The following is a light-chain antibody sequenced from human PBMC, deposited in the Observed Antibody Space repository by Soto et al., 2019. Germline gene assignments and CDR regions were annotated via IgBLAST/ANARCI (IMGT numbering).Light chain of an antibody. V-gene: IGLV2-11*01. CDR3: SSPAGSSTVL. CDR1: SSVVGRHSY. CDR2: ELS. J-gene: IGLJ1*01. Sequence: LTQPRSLFGSPGQAFSIFCTGTSSVVGRHSYVSWYQQHPAKAPRLLIYELSERRSSDPQRLARPNSGYTSPVLISALQAEYEVHYSCSSPAGSSTVLFGPGPKGTGL.